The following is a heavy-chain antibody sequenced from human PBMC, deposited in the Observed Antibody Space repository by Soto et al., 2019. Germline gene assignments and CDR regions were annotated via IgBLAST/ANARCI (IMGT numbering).Heavy chain of an antibody. V-gene: IGHV1-8*01. CDR2: MNPNSGNT. CDR1: GYTFTSYD. CDR3: ARGPGAMVRGVIHWFDP. D-gene: IGHD3-10*01. Sequence: GASVKVSCKASGYTFTSYDINWVRQATGQGLEWMGWMNPNSGNTGYAQKFQGRVTMTRNTSISTAYMELSSLRSEDTAVYYCARGPGAMVRGVIHWFDPWGQGTLVTVSS. J-gene: IGHJ5*02.